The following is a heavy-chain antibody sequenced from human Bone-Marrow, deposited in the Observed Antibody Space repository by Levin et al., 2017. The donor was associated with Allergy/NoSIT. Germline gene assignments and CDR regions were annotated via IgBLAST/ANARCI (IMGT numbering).Heavy chain of an antibody. Sequence: ASVKVSCAASGFTLSNYAMSWVRQAPGKGLEWVSSISKGGDSTYLSDSMKGRFTISRDNSKDTLYLQMNSLRVEDTAIYYCVRGGDTTMRTPTRGLDPWGQGTLVTVSS. D-gene: IGHD5-18*01. CDR1: GFTLSNYA. CDR3: VRGGDTTMRTPTRGLDP. CDR2: ISKGGDST. J-gene: IGHJ5*02. V-gene: IGHV3-23*01.